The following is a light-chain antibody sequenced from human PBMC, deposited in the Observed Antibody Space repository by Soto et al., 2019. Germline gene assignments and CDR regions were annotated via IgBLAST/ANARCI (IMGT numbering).Light chain of an antibody. J-gene: IGKJ1*01. Sequence: DRVTITCRTSQSVSTYISWYHQKPGKAPYLLLYATSTLQTGVPSRFSGAGSGTEFTLTISSLQPEDFATYYCQQSYDFPWTFGQGTKVDIK. CDR3: QQSYDFPWT. CDR1: QSVSTY. CDR2: ATS. V-gene: IGKV1-39*01.